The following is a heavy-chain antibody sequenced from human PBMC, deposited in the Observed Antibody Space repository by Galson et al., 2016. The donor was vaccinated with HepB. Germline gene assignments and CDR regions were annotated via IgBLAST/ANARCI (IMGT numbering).Heavy chain of an antibody. J-gene: IGHJ4*02. Sequence: SLRLSCAASAFTVSSYSMNWVRQAPGKGLEWVASISHDGINGKYADSVKGRFTISRDTSQNTLYLQMNSLRPEDTAVYYCAKYSGHDPGYSDFWGQGTLVTVSS. D-gene: IGHD5-12*01. V-gene: IGHV3-30*18. CDR3: AKYSGHDPGYSDF. CDR1: AFTVSSYS. CDR2: ISHDGING.